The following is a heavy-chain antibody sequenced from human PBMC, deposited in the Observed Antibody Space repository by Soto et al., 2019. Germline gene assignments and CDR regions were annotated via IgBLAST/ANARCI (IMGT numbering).Heavy chain of an antibody. J-gene: IGHJ4*02. V-gene: IGHV4-59*08. CDR3: ARGYSSSDDYFDY. CDR2: IYYSGST. Sequence: SETLSLTCTVSGGSISSYYWSWIRQPPGKGLEWIGYIYYSGSTNYNPSLKSRVTISVDTSKNQFSLKLSSVTAADTAVYYCARGYSSSDDYFDYWGQGTLVTVSS. D-gene: IGHD6-6*01. CDR1: GGSISSYY.